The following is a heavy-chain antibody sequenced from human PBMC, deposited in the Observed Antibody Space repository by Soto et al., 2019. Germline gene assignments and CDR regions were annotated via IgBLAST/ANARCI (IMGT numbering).Heavy chain of an antibody. J-gene: IGHJ6*02. D-gene: IGHD3-10*01. Sequence: SETLSLTCTVSGGSFSSSYHCWGWIRQPPGKGLEWIGSIYYSGSTYYKSSLKSRVTISGDTSKNQFSLKVSSVTAADTAVYYSARHAGRLVRGVIINYYGMDVWGQGTTVTVSS. CDR1: GGSFSSSYHC. CDR2: IYYSGST. V-gene: IGHV4-39*01. CDR3: ARHAGRLVRGVIINYYGMDV.